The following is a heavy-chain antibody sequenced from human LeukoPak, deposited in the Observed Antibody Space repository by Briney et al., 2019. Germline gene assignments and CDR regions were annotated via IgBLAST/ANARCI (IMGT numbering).Heavy chain of an antibody. V-gene: IGHV3-30-3*01. Sequence: SCKASGYTFTDFYMHWVRQAPGKGLEWVAVISYDGSNKYYADSVKGRFTISRDNSKNTLYLQMNSLRAEDTAVYYCARRIAVAGLDYWGQGTLVTVSS. D-gene: IGHD6-19*01. CDR3: ARRIAVAGLDY. CDR1: GYTFTDFY. J-gene: IGHJ4*02. CDR2: ISYDGSNK.